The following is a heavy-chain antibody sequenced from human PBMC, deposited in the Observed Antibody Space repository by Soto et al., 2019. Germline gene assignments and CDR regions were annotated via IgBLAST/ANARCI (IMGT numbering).Heavy chain of an antibody. D-gene: IGHD6-13*01. CDR3: AREQKEAAGVWFDP. CDR1: GVSISSYY. V-gene: IGHV4-59*01. J-gene: IGHJ5*02. CDR2: IYCSGST. Sequence: SETLSLTCTVSGVSISSYYWSWIRQPPGKGLEWIGYIYCSGSTNYNPSLKSRVTISVDTSKNQLSLKLSSVTAADTAVYYCAREQKEAAGVWFDPWGQGTLVTVSS.